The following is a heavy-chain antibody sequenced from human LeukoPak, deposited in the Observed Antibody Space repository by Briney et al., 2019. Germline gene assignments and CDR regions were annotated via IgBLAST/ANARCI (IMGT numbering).Heavy chain of an antibody. Sequence: GGSLRLSCAPSGFTFVDYGLSWVRRAPGKGLEWLCAINYNGAVTDYADSVKGRFTISRDNAKNSLYLRMDSLRAEDTALYYCARDRLGPSFSVSHFDLWGQGTLVTVSS. D-gene: IGHD3-3*02. CDR3: ARDRLGPSFSVSHFDL. J-gene: IGHJ4*02. V-gene: IGHV3-20*04. CDR1: GFTFVDYG. CDR2: INYNGAVT.